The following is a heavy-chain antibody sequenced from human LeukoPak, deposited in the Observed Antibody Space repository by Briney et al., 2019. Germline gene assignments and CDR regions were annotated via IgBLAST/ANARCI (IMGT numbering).Heavy chain of an antibody. D-gene: IGHD6-13*01. CDR1: GGSISSYY. Sequence: SETLSLTCTVSGGSISSYYWSWIRQPPGKGLEWIGYIYYSGSTNYNPSLKSRVTISVDTSKNQFSLKLSSVTAADTAVYYCARRIAAAGTEFDYWGQGTLVTVSS. CDR2: IYYSGST. CDR3: ARRIAAAGTEFDY. J-gene: IGHJ4*02. V-gene: IGHV4-59*12.